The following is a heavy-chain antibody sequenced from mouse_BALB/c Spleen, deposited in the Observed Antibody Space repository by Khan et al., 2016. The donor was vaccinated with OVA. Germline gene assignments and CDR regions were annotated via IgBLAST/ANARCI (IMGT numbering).Heavy chain of an antibody. CDR1: GFSLTSYD. J-gene: IGHJ3*01. V-gene: IGHV2-9*02. CDR3: AREGLGAFAY. CDR2: IGAGGRT. D-gene: IGHD3-1*01. Sequence: QVQLKESGPGLVAPSQSLSLTCTVSGFSLTSYDVYWIRQPPGKGLECLGVIGAGGRTNSYSALMSRLCISTDNSKIQFFLKKNSLQTEDTAMYYCAREGLGAFAYWGQGTLGTVSA.